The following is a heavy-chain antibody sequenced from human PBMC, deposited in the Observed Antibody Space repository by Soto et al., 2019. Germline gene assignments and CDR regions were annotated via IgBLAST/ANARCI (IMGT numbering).Heavy chain of an antibody. CDR3: ARQDQWLLLSDNWFDP. CDR2: IYPGDSNT. D-gene: IGHD6-19*01. CDR1: GYSFTSYW. J-gene: IGHJ5*02. Sequence: PGESVKISCKGSGYSFTSYWIGWVRQGPGKGLEWMGVIYPGDSNTRYSPPFQGKVTISADKSISTAYLQWSSLKAPDTAMYYCARQDQWLLLSDNWFDPWAREPWLPSPQ. V-gene: IGHV5-51*01.